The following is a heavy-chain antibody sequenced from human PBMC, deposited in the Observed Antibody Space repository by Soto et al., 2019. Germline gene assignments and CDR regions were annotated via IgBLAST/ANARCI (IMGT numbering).Heavy chain of an antibody. CDR3: ARAPVRVPFLTSLSYFDS. CDR2: IYYSGST. J-gene: IGHJ4*02. CDR1: GGSISSGGYY. D-gene: IGHD1-20*01. Sequence: SETLSLTCTVSGGSISSGGYYWSWIRHHPGKGLEWIGYIYYSGSTYYNPSLKSRVTISVDTSKNQFSLKLSSVTAADTAVYYCARAPVRVPFLTSLSYFDSWGQGTLVTVSS. V-gene: IGHV4-31*03.